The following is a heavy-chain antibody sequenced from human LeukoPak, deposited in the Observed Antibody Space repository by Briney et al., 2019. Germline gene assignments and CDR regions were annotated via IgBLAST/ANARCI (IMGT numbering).Heavy chain of an antibody. CDR1: GGSISSYY. D-gene: IGHD1-1*01. V-gene: IGHV4-59*08. CDR2: IYYSGST. CDR3: ARHLFPTGIAFDI. J-gene: IGHJ3*02. Sequence: SETLSLTCTVSGGSISSYYWSWIRQPPGKGLEWIGSIYYSGSTNYNPSLKSRVTISVDTSKNQFSLKLSSVTAADTAVYYCARHLFPTGIAFDIWGQGTMVTVSS.